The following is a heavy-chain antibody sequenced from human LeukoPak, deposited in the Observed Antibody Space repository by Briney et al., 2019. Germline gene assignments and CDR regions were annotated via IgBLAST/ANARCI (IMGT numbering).Heavy chain of an antibody. CDR3: ARDIGLGVYDY. CDR1: GFTFSSYG. CDR2: IWYDGSNK. D-gene: IGHD2-8*01. V-gene: IGHV3-33*01. J-gene: IGHJ4*02. Sequence: GRSLRLSCAASGFTFSSYGMHWVRQAPGEGLECVAVIWYDGSNKYYADSVKGRFTISRDNSKNTLYLQMNSLRAEDTAVYYCARDIGLGVYDYWGQGTLVTVSS.